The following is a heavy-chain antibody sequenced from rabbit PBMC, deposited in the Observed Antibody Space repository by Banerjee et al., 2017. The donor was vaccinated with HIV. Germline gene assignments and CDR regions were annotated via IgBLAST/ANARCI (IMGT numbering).Heavy chain of an antibody. CDR3: ARGGGGYAGYGHGDDAFDP. CDR2: IYTGASIST. J-gene: IGHJ2*01. CDR1: GFSFSSGYY. V-gene: IGHV1S45*01. D-gene: IGHD7-1*01. Sequence: QQQLVESGGGLVQPEGSLALTCTASGFSFSSGYYMCWVRQAPGKGLEWIACIYTGASISTYYASWAKGRFTISKTSSTTVTLQMTSLTAADTATYFCARGGGGYAGYGHGDDAFDPWGPGTLVTVS.